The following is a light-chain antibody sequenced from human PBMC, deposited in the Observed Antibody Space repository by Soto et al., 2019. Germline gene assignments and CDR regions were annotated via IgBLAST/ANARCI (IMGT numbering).Light chain of an antibody. J-gene: IGKJ1*01. CDR1: QGISNY. Sequence: DLQMTQSPSSLSASLGDRVTIPCLASQGISNYLAWYQQKPGKVPKLLIYAASTLQSGVPSRFSGSGSGTDFTLTISSLQPEDVAVYYCQQYGSSLWTFGQGTKVDIK. CDR2: AAS. V-gene: IGKV1-27*01. CDR3: QQYGSSLWT.